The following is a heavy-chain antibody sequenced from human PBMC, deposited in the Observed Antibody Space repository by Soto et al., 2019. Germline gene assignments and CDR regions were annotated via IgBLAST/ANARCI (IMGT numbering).Heavy chain of an antibody. CDR2: IHHYLIA. V-gene: IGHV4-34*01. CDR3: ATYDVGTIIQDY. Sequence: SGTRSITCAISGGSSSSHSKSWVRQPPGKGLEWIGEIHHYLIANDNPSLKSRVTLSEKTPRTHSSLELGFVTAAETAVYSWATYDVGTIIQDYWGQGTLVTVSS. CDR1: GGSSSSHS. J-gene: IGHJ4*02. D-gene: IGHD2-21*02.